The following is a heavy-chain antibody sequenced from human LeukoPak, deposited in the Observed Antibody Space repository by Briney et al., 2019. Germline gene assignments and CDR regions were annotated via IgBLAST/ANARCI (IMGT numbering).Heavy chain of an antibody. CDR1: GYIFTSYY. J-gene: IGHJ3*02. V-gene: IGHV1-2*02. D-gene: IGHD1-14*01. Sequence: ASVKVSCKASGYIFTSYYMHWVRQAPGQGLEWMGWINPNSGGTNYAQKFQGRVTMTRDTSISTAYMELSRLRSDDTAVYYCARHRGNANAFDIWGQGTMVTVSS. CDR2: INPNSGGT. CDR3: ARHRGNANAFDI.